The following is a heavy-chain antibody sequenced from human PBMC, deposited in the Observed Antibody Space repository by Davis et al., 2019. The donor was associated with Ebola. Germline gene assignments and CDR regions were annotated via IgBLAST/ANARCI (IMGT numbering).Heavy chain of an antibody. D-gene: IGHD1-26*01. J-gene: IGHJ5*02. V-gene: IGHV4-34*01. CDR1: GGSFSGYY. CDR2: INHSGST. CDR3: GRTLPEIPGAADIWFDP. Sequence: MPSETLSLTCAVYGGSFSGYYWSWIRQPPGKGLEWIGEINHSGSTNYNPSLKSRVTISADTSKNQFSLRLTSVTAADTAVYYCGRTLPEIPGAADIWFDPWGQGTLVTVSS.